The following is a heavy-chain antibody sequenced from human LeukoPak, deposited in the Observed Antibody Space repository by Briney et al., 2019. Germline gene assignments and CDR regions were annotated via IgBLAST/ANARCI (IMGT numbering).Heavy chain of an antibody. V-gene: IGHV3-53*01. CDR1: GFTVSSNY. D-gene: IGHD5-24*01. CDR3: AKAGPRWLQSEH. Sequence: GGSLRLSCAASGFTVSSNYMNWVRQAPGKGLEWVSIIYSGGTTYYADSVKGRFTISRDNSKNTLYLQMNSLRAEDTAVYYCAKAGPRWLQSEHWGQGTLVTVSS. CDR2: IYSGGTT. J-gene: IGHJ4*02.